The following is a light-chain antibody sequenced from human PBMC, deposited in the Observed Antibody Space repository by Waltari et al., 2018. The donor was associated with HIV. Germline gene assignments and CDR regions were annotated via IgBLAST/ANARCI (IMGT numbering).Light chain of an antibody. Sequence: QSALTQPASVSGSPGQSITISCTGTSSAVGGYNYVSWYQQHPGKAPKLMIYEVSNRPSGVSNRFSGSKSGNTASLTISGLQAEDEADYYCSSYTNSRTSVVFGGGTKLTVL. V-gene: IGLV2-14*01. CDR1: SSAVGGYNY. J-gene: IGLJ2*01. CDR2: EVS. CDR3: SSYTNSRTSVV.